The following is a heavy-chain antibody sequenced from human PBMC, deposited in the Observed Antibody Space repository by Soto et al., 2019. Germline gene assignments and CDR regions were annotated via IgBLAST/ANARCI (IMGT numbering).Heavy chain of an antibody. CDR3: AKVYMFVPRTAMVPYFDY. V-gene: IGHV3-23*01. D-gene: IGHD5-18*01. CDR1: GFTFSSYA. CDR2: ISGSGGST. J-gene: IGHJ4*02. Sequence: GESLKISCAASGFTFSSYAMSWVRQAPGKGLEWVLAISGSGGSTYYADSVKGRFTISRDNSKNTLYLQMNSLRAEDTAVYYCAKVYMFVPRTAMVPYFDYWGQGTLVTVSS.